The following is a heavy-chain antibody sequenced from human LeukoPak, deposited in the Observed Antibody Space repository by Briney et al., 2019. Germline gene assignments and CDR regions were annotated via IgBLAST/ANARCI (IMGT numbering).Heavy chain of an antibody. CDR2: INHSGST. D-gene: IGHD4-23*01. CDR3: ARGFDYGGGRPYGMDV. Sequence: SETLSLSCAVYGGSFSGYYWSWIRQPPGKGLEWIGEINHSGSTNYNPSLKSRVTISVDTSKNQFSLKLSSVTAADTAVYYCARGFDYGGGRPYGMDVWGQETTVTVSS. V-gene: IGHV4-34*01. J-gene: IGHJ6*02. CDR1: GGSFSGYY.